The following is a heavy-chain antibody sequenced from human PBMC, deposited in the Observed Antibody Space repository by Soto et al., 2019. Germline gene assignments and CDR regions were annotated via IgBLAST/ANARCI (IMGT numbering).Heavy chain of an antibody. Sequence: EVQLVESGGGLVQPGRSLRLSCAASGFTFDDYAMHWVRQAPGKGLEWVSGISWNSGSIGYADSVKGRFTISRDNAKNSLYLQMNSLRAEDTALYYCAKVRSGWSLWYYFDYWGQGTLVTVSS. J-gene: IGHJ4*02. V-gene: IGHV3-9*01. CDR1: GFTFDDYA. D-gene: IGHD6-19*01. CDR3: AKVRSGWSLWYYFDY. CDR2: ISWNSGSI.